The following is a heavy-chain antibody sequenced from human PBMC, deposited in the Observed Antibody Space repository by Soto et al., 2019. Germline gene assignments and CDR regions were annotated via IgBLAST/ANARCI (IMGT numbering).Heavy chain of an antibody. CDR2: IGTGGGT. CDR3: AKKLSKEAPSFDY. CDR1: RLTFSSYA. J-gene: IGHJ4*02. Sequence: HWCSLRISCAFCRLTFSSYAMSWVRKAPGKGLEWVSGIGTGGGTYYADSVKGRFTISRDNSKKTLYLQMNSLRAEDTAVYYCAKKLSKEAPSFDYWGQGTLVTVSS. V-gene: IGHV3-23*01.